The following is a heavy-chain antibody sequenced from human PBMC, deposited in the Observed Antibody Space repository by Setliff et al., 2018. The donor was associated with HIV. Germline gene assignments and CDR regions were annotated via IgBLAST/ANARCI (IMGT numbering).Heavy chain of an antibody. J-gene: IGHJ4*02. CDR2: IYRSGST. CDR1: GYFISSGYY. D-gene: IGHD1-7*01. Sequence: SETLSLTCTVSGYFISSGYYWGWIRQLRGKGLEWIGNIYRSGSTYYNPSLKSRVTISVDKSKNQFSLKLSSVTAADTAVYYCGREGEGELPGYWGQGTLVTVSS. V-gene: IGHV4-38-2*02. CDR3: GREGEGELPGY.